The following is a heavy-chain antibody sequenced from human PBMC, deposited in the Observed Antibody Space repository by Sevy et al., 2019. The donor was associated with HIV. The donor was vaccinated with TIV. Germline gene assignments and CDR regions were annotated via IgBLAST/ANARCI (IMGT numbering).Heavy chain of an antibody. CDR2: MASTGVKT. Sequence: GGSLRLSCAASGFSFRDSAMNWVRQAPGKGLEWVSTMASTGVKTFYANSVKGRFTISRDPSMSTLYLQMTSLRAEDTALYYCARGWQITFWGQGTQVTVSS. D-gene: IGHD3-10*01. CDR1: GFSFRDSA. CDR3: ARGWQITF. J-gene: IGHJ4*02. V-gene: IGHV3-23*01.